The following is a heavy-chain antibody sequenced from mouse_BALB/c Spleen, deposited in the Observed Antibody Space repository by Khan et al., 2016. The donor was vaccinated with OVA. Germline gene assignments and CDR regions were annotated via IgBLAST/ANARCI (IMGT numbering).Heavy chain of an antibody. Sequence: EVQLQESGPGLVKPSQSLSLICTVTGYSITSDYAWNWIRQLPGNQLEWMGFIRYSGNTKYNPSLKSRTSITRDTSKNQFFLQLNSVTTEDTATYYCARVYGGDFDYWGHGTTLTVSS. CDR2: IRYSGNT. J-gene: IGHJ2*01. CDR3: ARVYGGDFDY. CDR1: GYSITSDYA. D-gene: IGHD1-1*01. V-gene: IGHV3-2*02.